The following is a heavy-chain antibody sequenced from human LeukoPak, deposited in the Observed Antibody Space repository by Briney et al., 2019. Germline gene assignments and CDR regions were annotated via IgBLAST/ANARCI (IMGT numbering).Heavy chain of an antibody. CDR2: INQDGSET. V-gene: IGHV3-7*01. Sequence: GGSLRLSCAASGFTFSTFWMSWVRQAPGKGPEWVANINQDGSETYYVDSVKGRFTISRDNAKNSLYLQMNSLRVEDTAVYYCARNRYYFDYWGQGTLVTVSS. J-gene: IGHJ4*02. CDR3: ARNRYYFDY. CDR1: GFTFSTFW.